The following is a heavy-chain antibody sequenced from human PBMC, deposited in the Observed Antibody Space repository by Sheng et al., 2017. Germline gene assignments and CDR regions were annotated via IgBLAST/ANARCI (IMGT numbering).Heavy chain of an antibody. D-gene: IGHD3-3*01. CDR3: ARREFWSGYYDYYGMDV. V-gene: IGHV4-34*01. J-gene: IGHJ6*02. Sequence: QVQLQQWGAGLLKPSETLSLTCAVYGGSFSGYYWSWIRQPPGKGLEWIGEINHSGSTNYNPSLKSRVTISVDTSKNQFSLKLSSVTAADTAVYYCARREFWSGYYDYYGMDVWGQGTTVTVSS. CDR1: GGSFSGYY. CDR2: INHSGST.